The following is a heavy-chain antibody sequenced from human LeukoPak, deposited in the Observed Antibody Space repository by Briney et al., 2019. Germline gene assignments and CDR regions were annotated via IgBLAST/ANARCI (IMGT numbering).Heavy chain of an antibody. V-gene: IGHV3-74*01. CDR3: ARGADHGGSYYPD. CDR1: GFRFSNSW. Sequence: PGGSLRLSCAASGFRFSNSWMYWVRQGPGKGPVWVSRMKTDGTRIEYADSVKGRFTISRDNAKNMLFLQMSSLRVEDTAVYYCARGADHGGSYYPDWGQGTRVTVSS. D-gene: IGHD3-10*01. CDR2: MKTDGTRI. J-gene: IGHJ4*02.